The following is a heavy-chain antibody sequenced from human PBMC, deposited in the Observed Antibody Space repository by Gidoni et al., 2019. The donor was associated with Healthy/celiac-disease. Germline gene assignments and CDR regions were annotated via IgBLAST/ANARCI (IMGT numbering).Heavy chain of an antibody. D-gene: IGHD3-9*01. V-gene: IGHV3-23*01. CDR2: ISGSGGST. CDR3: AKDRYIREYYDILTGYYQPGLPDY. J-gene: IGHJ4*02. CDR1: GFTFSSYA. Sequence: EVQLLESGGGLVQPGGSLRLSCAASGFTFSSYAMSWVRQAPGKGLEWVSAISGSGGSTYYADSVKGRFTISRDNSKNTLYLQMNSLRAEDTAVYYCAKDRYIREYYDILTGYYQPGLPDYWGQGTLVTVSS.